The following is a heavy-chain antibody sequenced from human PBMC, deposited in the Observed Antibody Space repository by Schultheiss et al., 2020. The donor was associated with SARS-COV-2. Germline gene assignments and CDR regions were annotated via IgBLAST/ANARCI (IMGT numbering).Heavy chain of an antibody. CDR3: ATRSPKRSGSSFDY. J-gene: IGHJ4*02. CDR1: GFTFSSYA. Sequence: GGSLRLSCAASGFTFSSYAMSWVRQAPGKGLEWVSAISGSGGSTYYADSVKGRFTISRDNAKNSLYLQMNSLRAEDTAVYYCATRSPKRSGSSFDYWGQGTLVTVSS. D-gene: IGHD6-6*01. V-gene: IGHV3-23*01. CDR2: ISGSGGST.